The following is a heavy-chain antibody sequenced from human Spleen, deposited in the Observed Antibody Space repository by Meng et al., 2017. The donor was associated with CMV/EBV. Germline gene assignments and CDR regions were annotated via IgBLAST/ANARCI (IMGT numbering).Heavy chain of an antibody. D-gene: IGHD3-16*01. CDR3: ARVGNWGLNDY. V-gene: IGHV4-34*01. CDR2: INHSGST. Sequence: GSLRLSCAVYGGSFSGYYWSWIRQPPGKGLEWIGEINHSGSTNYNPSLKSRVTISVDTSKNQFSLKLSSVTAADTAVYYCARVGNWGLNDYWGQGTLVTVSS. CDR1: GGSFSGYY. J-gene: IGHJ4*02.